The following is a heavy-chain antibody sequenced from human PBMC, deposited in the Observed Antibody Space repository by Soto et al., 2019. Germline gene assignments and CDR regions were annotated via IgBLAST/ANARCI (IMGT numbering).Heavy chain of an antibody. Sequence: QVQLLQSGSEVKKPGSSVKVSCRASGGSLSSYPVTWVRQAPGQGLEWMGRIIPIVGLTNYAQKFQGRVTITADTSTSTAYMKLSSLRSDDTAVYYCARPTGGHDAGGNYMDVWGKGTTVIVSS. CDR3: ARPTGGHDAGGNYMDV. CDR1: GGSLSSYP. D-gene: IGHD2-8*02. V-gene: IGHV1-69*02. J-gene: IGHJ6*03. CDR2: IIPIVGLT.